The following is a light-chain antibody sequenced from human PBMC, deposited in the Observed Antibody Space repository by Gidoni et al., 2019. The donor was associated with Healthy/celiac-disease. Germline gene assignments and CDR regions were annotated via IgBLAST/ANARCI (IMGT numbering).Light chain of an antibody. CDR2: AAS. J-gene: IGKJ1*01. CDR1: QGISSY. CDR3: QQYYSYLGTWT. Sequence: AIRMTQSPSSFSASTGDRVTITCRASQGISSYLAWYQQKPGKAPKLLIYAASTLQSGVPSRFSGSGSGTDFTLTISCLQSEDFATYYCQQYYSYLGTWTFGQGTKVEIK. V-gene: IGKV1-8*01.